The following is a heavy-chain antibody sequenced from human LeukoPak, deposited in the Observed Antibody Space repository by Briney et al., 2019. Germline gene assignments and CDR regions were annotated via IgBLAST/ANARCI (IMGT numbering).Heavy chain of an antibody. CDR1: GGSISNCY. CDR2: LYYSGST. V-gene: IGHV4-59*01. CDR3: ARGLGSRYYFNS. D-gene: IGHD3-10*01. Sequence: PSETLSLTCTVSGGSISNCYWSWIRQPPGKGLEWIGYLYYSGSTNYNPSLKSRVTISGDTSKNQFSLKLTSVTAADTAVYYCARGLGSRYYFNSWGQGTLVTVSS. J-gene: IGHJ4*02.